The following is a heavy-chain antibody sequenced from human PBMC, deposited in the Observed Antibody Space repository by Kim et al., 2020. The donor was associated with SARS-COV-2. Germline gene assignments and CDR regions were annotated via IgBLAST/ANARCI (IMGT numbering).Heavy chain of an antibody. V-gene: IGHV1-2*04. J-gene: IGHJ6*02. D-gene: IGHD3-10*01. CDR2: INPNSGGT. CDR3: ARDRITMVRGVIKGKYYYGMDV. Sequence: ASVKVSCKASGYTFTGYYMHWVQQAPGQGLEWMGWINPNSGGTNYAQKFQGWVTMTRDTSISTAYMELSRLRSDDTAVYYCARDRITMVRGVIKGKYYYGMDVWGQGTTVTVSS. CDR1: GYTFTGYY.